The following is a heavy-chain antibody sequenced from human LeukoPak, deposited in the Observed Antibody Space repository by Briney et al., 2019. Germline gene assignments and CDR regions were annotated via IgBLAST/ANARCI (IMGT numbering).Heavy chain of an antibody. CDR3: AKDLVSGDWYWRGFDS. D-gene: IGHD6-19*01. Sequence: GGSLRLSCAASGFTFNSYVMSWVRQAPGKGLEWVSAIGGSGARTYYADSVRVRFTISRDNSKNTVYLQLNSLRGEDTAVYYCAKDLVSGDWYWRGFDSWGQGTLVTVSS. CDR1: GFTFNSYV. CDR2: IGGSGART. V-gene: IGHV3-23*01. J-gene: IGHJ4*02.